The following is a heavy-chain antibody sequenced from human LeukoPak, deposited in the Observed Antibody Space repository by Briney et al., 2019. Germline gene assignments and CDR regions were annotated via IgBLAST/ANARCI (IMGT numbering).Heavy chain of an antibody. CDR3: ASSIAVAAFDI. D-gene: IGHD6-19*01. Sequence: PGGSLRLSCVVSGFTVSSYSMNWVRQAPGKGLEWVSSISSSSSYIYYADSVKGRFTISRDNAKNSLYLQMNSLRAEDTAVYYCASSIAVAAFDIWGQGTMVTVSS. CDR2: ISSSSSYI. V-gene: IGHV3-21*01. J-gene: IGHJ3*02. CDR1: GFTVSSYS.